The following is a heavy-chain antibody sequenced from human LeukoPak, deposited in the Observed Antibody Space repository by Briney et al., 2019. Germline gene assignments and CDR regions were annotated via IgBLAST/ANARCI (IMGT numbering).Heavy chain of an antibody. D-gene: IGHD2-2*01. CDR1: GGTFSSYA. CDR2: IIPILGIA. Sequence: SVKVSCKASGGTFSSYAISWVRQAPGQGLEWMGRIIPILGIANYAQKFQGRVTITADKSTSTAYMELSSLRSEDTAAYYCARDCSSTSCFRSYVDYWGQGTLVTVSS. CDR3: ARDCSSTSCFRSYVDY. V-gene: IGHV1-69*04. J-gene: IGHJ4*02.